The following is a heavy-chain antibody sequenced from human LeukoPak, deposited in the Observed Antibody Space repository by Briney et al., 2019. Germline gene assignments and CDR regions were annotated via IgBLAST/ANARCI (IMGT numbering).Heavy chain of an antibody. CDR2: ISSSSSYI. CDR3: ARDSDCSGGSCYFDSNWFDP. CDR1: GFTLSTYS. Sequence: PGGSLRLSCAASGFTLSTYSMNWVRQAPGKGLEWVSSISSSSSYIYYADSVKGRFTISRDNAKNSLYLQMNSLRAEDTAVYYCARDSDCSGGSCYFDSNWFDPWGQGTLVTVSS. D-gene: IGHD2-15*01. V-gene: IGHV3-21*01. J-gene: IGHJ5*02.